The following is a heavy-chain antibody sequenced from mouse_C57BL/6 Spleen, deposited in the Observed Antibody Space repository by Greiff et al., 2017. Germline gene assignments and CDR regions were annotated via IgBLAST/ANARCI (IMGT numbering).Heavy chain of an antibody. D-gene: IGHD1-1*01. Sequence: EVMLVESEGGLVQPGSSMKLSCTASGFTFSDYYMACVRQVPEKGLEWVANINYDGSSTYYLDSLKSRFIFSIDNAKNILYLQMSSLKSEDTATYYCARLGDGSSLYAMDYWGQGTSVTVSS. V-gene: IGHV5-16*01. CDR2: INYDGSST. CDR3: ARLGDGSSLYAMDY. J-gene: IGHJ4*01. CDR1: GFTFSDYY.